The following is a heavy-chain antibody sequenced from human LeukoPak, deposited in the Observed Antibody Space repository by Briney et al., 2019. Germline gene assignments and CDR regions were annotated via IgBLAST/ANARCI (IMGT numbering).Heavy chain of an antibody. V-gene: IGHV3-43D*03. J-gene: IGHJ4*02. CDR2: SGWTGIGT. Sequence: GGSLRLSCAVSGSIFNDYALHWVRQVPGKGLEWLSFSGWTGIGTDYGDSVKGRFTISRDDSKNSLYLKMHSLRSEDSALYYCVRSRAASLGYFDSWGQGTLVTVSS. CDR3: VRSRAASLGYFDS. D-gene: IGHD1-26*01. CDR1: GSIFNDYA.